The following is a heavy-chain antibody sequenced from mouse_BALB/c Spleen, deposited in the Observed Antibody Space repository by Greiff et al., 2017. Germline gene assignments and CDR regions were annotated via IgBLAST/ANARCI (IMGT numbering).Heavy chain of an antibody. CDR1: GYAFTNYL. J-gene: IGHJ4*01. CDR3: ARRDATTVVAKGAMDY. D-gene: IGHD1-1*01. Sequence: QVHVKQSGAELVRPGTSVKVSCKASGYAFTNYLIEWVKQRPGQGLEWIGVINPGSGGTNYNEKFKGKATLTADKSSSTAYMQLSSLTSDDSAVYFCARRDATTVVAKGAMDYWGQGTSVTVSS. V-gene: IGHV1-54*01. CDR2: INPGSGGT.